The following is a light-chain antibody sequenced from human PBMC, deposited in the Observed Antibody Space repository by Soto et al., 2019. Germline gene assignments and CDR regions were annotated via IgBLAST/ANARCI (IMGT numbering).Light chain of an antibody. J-gene: IGLJ1*01. Sequence: QSALTQPRSASGSPGQSVTISCTGTSSDGGGYKYVSWYQQHPGKAPKLMIYDVSKRPSGVPDRFSGSKSGNTASLTISGLQAEDEADYYCYSYAGSYVFGTGTKVTVL. CDR2: DVS. CDR3: YSYAGSYV. CDR1: SSDGGGYKY. V-gene: IGLV2-11*01.